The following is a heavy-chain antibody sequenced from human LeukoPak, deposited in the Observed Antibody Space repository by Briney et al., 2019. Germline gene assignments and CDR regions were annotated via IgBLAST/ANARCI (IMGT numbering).Heavy chain of an antibody. CDR1: GYRFTDYW. Sequence: GESLKISCKGSGYRFTDYWIAWVRQMPGKGLEWMGIIYPGDSDSRYSPSFQGQVTFSADKSISTAYLQWSSLKASDTAMYYCARRSYCYSTSCYGYWFDSXXXXTLVXVSS. V-gene: IGHV5-51*01. D-gene: IGHD2-2*01. CDR2: IYPGDSDS. J-gene: IGHJ5*01. CDR3: ARRSYCYSTSCYGYWFDS.